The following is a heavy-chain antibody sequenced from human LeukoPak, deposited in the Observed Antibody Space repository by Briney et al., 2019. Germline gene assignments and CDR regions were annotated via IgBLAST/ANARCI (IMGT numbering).Heavy chain of an antibody. J-gene: IGHJ4*02. Sequence: GGSLRLSCAASGFTVSSNYMSWVRQAPGKGLEWVSVIYSGSISTYYTDSVKGRFTISRHNSKNTLYLQMNSLRAEDTAVYYCARVGSGWYDFDYWGQGTLVTVSS. V-gene: IGHV3-53*04. D-gene: IGHD6-19*01. CDR3: ARVGSGWYDFDY. CDR1: GFTVSSNY. CDR2: IYSGSIST.